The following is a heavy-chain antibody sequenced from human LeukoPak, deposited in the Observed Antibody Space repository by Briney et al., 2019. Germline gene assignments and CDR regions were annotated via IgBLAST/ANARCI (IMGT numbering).Heavy chain of an antibody. CDR2: TVPSSSEI. Sequence: GGSLRLSCVGSEFTFIYDSMNSVRQAPGKGLEWVSYTVPSSSEIYYVDSVKGRFTISRDNAKNSLYLQMNSLRDEDTAVYYCVRNHDYALDYWGQGTLVTVSS. CDR1: EFTFIYDS. V-gene: IGHV3-48*02. CDR3: VRNHDYALDY. D-gene: IGHD4-17*01. J-gene: IGHJ4*02.